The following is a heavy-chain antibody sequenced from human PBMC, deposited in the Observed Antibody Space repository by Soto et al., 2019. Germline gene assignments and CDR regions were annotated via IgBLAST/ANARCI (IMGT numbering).Heavy chain of an antibody. J-gene: IGHJ6*02. CDR2: IIPILGIA. Sequence: SVKVSCKASGGTFSSYTIIWVRQAPGQGLEWMGRIIPILGIANYAQKFQGRVTITADKSTSTAYMELSSLRSEDTAVYYCARDGSSHYDILTGYDYYYYYGMDVWGQGTTVTVSS. CDR1: GGTFSSYT. V-gene: IGHV1-69*04. CDR3: ARDGSSHYDILTGYDYYYYYGMDV. D-gene: IGHD3-9*01.